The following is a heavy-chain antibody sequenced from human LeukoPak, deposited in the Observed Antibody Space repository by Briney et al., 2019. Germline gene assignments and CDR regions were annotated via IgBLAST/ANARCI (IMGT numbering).Heavy chain of an antibody. CDR1: GFTFSSYA. CDR2: ISGSGGST. Sequence: SGGSLRLSCAASGFTFSSYAMSWVRQAPGKGLEWVSDISGSGGSTYYADSVKGRFTISTDNSKNTLYLQINSLRAEDTAVYYCAKSVPITMVRGVISYFDYWGQGTLVTVSS. V-gene: IGHV3-23*01. J-gene: IGHJ4*02. CDR3: AKSVPITMVRGVISYFDY. D-gene: IGHD3-10*01.